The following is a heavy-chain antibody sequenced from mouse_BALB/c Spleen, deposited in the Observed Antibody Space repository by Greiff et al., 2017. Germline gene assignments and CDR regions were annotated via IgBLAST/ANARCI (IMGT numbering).Heavy chain of an antibody. Sequence: EVMLVESGGGLVKPGGSLKLSCAASGFTFSSYTMSWVRQTPEKRLEWVATISSGGSYTYYPDSVKGRFTISRDNAKNTLYLQMSSLKSEDTAMYYCTNDYLAYWGQGTLVTVSA. CDR3: TNDYLAY. D-gene: IGHD2-4*01. V-gene: IGHV5-6-4*01. CDR2: ISSGGSYT. CDR1: GFTFSSYT. J-gene: IGHJ3*01.